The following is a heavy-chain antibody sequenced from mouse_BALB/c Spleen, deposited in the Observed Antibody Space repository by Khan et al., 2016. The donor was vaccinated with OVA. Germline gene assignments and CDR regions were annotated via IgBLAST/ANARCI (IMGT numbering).Heavy chain of an antibody. CDR3: ACELRGFAY. CDR1: GDSITSGY. D-gene: IGHD1-1*01. J-gene: IGHJ3*01. Sequence: EVKLEESGPSLVKPSQTLSLTCSVTGDSITSGYWNWIRKFPGNKLEYMGYISYSGNAYYNPSLKSRISITRDTSKNQNYLQLNSVTTEDTATYYCACELRGFAYWGQGTLVTVSA. V-gene: IGHV3-8*02. CDR2: ISYSGNA.